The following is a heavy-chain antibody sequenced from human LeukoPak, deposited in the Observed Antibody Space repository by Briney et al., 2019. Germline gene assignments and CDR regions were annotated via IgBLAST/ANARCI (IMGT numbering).Heavy chain of an antibody. Sequence: GASVKVSCKASGYTFTAYYIHWVRQAPGQGLECMGRINPNSGGTNYAEKFQGRVTMTRDTSITTHYMEVSRLRSDDTAVYYCAREGTIFGVAPFDYWGQGTLVTVSS. D-gene: IGHD3-3*01. CDR1: GYTFTAYY. J-gene: IGHJ4*02. CDR2: INPNSGGT. CDR3: AREGTIFGVAPFDY. V-gene: IGHV1-2*06.